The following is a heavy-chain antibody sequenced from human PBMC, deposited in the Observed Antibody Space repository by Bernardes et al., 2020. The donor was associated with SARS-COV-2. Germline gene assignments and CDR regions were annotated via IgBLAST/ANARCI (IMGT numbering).Heavy chain of an antibody. V-gene: IGHV3-73*01. CDR3: TPNYDFWSGCLSYYYYGMDV. J-gene: IGHJ6*02. D-gene: IGHD3-3*01. CDR1: GFTFSGSA. CDR2: IRSKANSYAT. Sequence: GGSLRLSCAASGFTFSGSAMHWVRQASGKGLEWVGRIRSKANSYATAYAASVKGRFTISRDDSKNTAYLQMNSLKTEDTAVYYCTPNYDFWSGCLSYYYYGMDVWGQGTTVTVSS.